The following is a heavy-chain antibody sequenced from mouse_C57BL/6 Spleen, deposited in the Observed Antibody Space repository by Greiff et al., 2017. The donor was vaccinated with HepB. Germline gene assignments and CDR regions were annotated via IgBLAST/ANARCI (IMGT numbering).Heavy chain of an antibody. J-gene: IGHJ4*01. CDR3: ARSGYYGSSYVGAMDY. CDR2: IDPSDSYT. Sequence: QVQLQQPGAELVRPGTSVKLSCKASGYTFTSYWMHWVKQRPGQGLEWIGVIDPSDSYTNYNQKFKGKATLTVDTSSSTAYMQLSSLTSEDSAVYYCARSGYYGSSYVGAMDYWGQGTSVTVSS. CDR1: GYTFTSYW. D-gene: IGHD1-1*01. V-gene: IGHV1-59*01.